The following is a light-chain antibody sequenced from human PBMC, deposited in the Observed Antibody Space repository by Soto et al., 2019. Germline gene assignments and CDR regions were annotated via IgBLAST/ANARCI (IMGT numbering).Light chain of an antibody. CDR3: CSSAGSSTVI. J-gene: IGLJ2*01. CDR2: DVS. CDR1: SRDVGAYNY. Sequence: QSALTQPRSVSGSPGQSVTISCTGTSRDVGAYNYVSWYQQHPGKAPKLIIYDVSKWPSGVPDRFSGSKSGNTASLTISGLHAEDEADYYCCSSAGSSTVIFGGGTKLTVL. V-gene: IGLV2-11*01.